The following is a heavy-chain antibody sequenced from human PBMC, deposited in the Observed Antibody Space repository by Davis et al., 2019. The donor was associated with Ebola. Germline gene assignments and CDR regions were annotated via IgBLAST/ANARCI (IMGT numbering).Heavy chain of an antibody. CDR3: ATGGGILNY. J-gene: IGHJ4*02. Sequence: ASVKVSCKASGYTFTGHYIHWVRQAPGQGLEWMGWVNPNAGNTKYAQNFHGRVTMTRDTSISTASMELSSLTSDDTAIYYCATGGGILNYWGQGTLVTVSS. CDR2: VNPNAGNT. V-gene: IGHV1-2*02. D-gene: IGHD6-25*01. CDR1: GYTFTGHY.